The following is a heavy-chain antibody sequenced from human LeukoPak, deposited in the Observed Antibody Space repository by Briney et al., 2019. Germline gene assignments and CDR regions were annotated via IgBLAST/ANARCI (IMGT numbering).Heavy chain of an antibody. CDR3: ARDRIKGLLWFGESLYGYFDL. CDR2: ISSSGSTI. J-gene: IGHJ2*01. CDR1: GFTFSDYY. D-gene: IGHD3-10*01. V-gene: IGHV3-11*01. Sequence: GRSLRLSCAASGFTFSDYYMSWIRQAPGKGLEWVSYISSSGSTIYYPATVKGPFPISRDNAKNSLYLQMNSLRAEDTAVYYCARDRIKGLLWFGESLYGYFDLWGRGTLVTVSS.